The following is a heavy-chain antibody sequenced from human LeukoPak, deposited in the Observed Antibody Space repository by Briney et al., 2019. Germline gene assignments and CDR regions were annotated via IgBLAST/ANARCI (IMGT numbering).Heavy chain of an antibody. Sequence: PGGSLRLSCAASGFTFSSYAMSWVRQAPGKGLEWVSYISSSGSTIYYADSVKGRFTISKDNAKNSLYLQMNSLRAEDTAVYYCAELGITMIGGVWGKGTTVTISS. D-gene: IGHD3-10*02. J-gene: IGHJ6*04. CDR1: GFTFSSYA. CDR2: ISSSGSTI. V-gene: IGHV3-48*03. CDR3: AELGITMIGGV.